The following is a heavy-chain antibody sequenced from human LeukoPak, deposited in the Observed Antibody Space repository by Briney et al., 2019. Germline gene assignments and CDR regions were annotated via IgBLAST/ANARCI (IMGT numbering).Heavy chain of an antibody. Sequence: ASVKVSCKASGYTFTSYGISWVRQAPGQGLEWMGWISAYNGNTNYAQKLQGRVTMTTDTSTSTAYMELSSLRSDDTAVYYCARVEAAALTFDYWGQGTLVTVSS. V-gene: IGHV1-18*04. CDR2: ISAYNGNT. J-gene: IGHJ4*02. CDR3: ARVEAAALTFDY. CDR1: GYTFTSYG. D-gene: IGHD6-13*01.